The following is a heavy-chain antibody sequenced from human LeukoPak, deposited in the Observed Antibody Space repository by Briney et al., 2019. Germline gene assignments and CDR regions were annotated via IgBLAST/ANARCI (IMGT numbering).Heavy chain of an antibody. CDR3: AKDLNYDFWSGLGN. Sequence: GGSLRLSCAASGFTFSSYAMNWVRQAPGKGLEWVSAISGSGGSIYYADSVKGRFTISRDNSKNTLYLQMNSLRAEDTAVYHCAKDLNYDFWSGLGNWGQGTLVTVSS. CDR1: GFTFSSYA. CDR2: ISGSGGSI. D-gene: IGHD3-3*01. V-gene: IGHV3-23*01. J-gene: IGHJ4*02.